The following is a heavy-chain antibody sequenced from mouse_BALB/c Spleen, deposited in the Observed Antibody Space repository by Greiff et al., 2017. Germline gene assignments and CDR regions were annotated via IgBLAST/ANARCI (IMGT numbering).Heavy chain of an antibody. Sequence: EVKLQQSGAELVKPGASVKLSCTASGFNIKDTYMHWVKQRPEQGLEWIGRIDPANGNTKYDPKFQGKATITADTSSNTAYLQLSSLTSEDTAVYYCAPNYGSSYNYFDYWGQGTTLTVSS. V-gene: IGHV14-3*02. J-gene: IGHJ2*01. D-gene: IGHD1-1*01. CDR1: GFNIKDTY. CDR3: APNYGSSYNYFDY. CDR2: IDPANGNT.